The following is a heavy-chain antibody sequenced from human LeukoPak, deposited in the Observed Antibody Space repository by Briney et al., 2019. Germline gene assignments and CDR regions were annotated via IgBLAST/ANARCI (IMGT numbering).Heavy chain of an antibody. Sequence: PGGSLRLSCAASGFTFSDSYMSWIRQAPGKGLEWVSYITPRGGTVYYADSVKGRFTISRDNSKNTLYLQMNSLRAEDTAVYYCARGTTGRYNWFDPWGQGTLVTVSS. J-gene: IGHJ5*02. D-gene: IGHD1-1*01. CDR2: ITPRGGTV. V-gene: IGHV3-11*01. CDR1: GFTFSDSY. CDR3: ARGTTGRYNWFDP.